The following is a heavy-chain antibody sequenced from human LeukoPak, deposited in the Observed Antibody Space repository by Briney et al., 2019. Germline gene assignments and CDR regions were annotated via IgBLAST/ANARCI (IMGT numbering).Heavy chain of an antibody. V-gene: IGHV3-9*01. CDR1: GFTFDDYA. CDR3: AKVGSSSSLDAFDI. Sequence: GGSLRLSCAASGFTFDDYAMHWVRQAPGKGLEWVSGISWNSGSIGYADSVEGRFTISRDNAKNSLYLQMNSLRAEDTALYYCAKVGSSSSLDAFDIWGQGTMVTVSS. D-gene: IGHD6-6*01. J-gene: IGHJ3*02. CDR2: ISWNSGSI.